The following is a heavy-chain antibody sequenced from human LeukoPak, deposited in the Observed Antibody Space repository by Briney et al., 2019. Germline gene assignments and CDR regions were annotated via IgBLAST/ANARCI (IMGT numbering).Heavy chain of an antibody. Sequence: PSETLSLTCTVSGGSISSSSYYWGWIRQPPGKGLEWIGSIYYSGSTYYNPSLRSRVAISVDTSKSQFSLNLNSVTAADTAVYYCAWIISATGTGGYYFNYWGQGTLVTVSS. CDR2: IYYSGST. D-gene: IGHD6-13*01. V-gene: IGHV4-39*07. CDR3: AWIISATGTGGYYFNY. J-gene: IGHJ4*02. CDR1: GGSISSSSYY.